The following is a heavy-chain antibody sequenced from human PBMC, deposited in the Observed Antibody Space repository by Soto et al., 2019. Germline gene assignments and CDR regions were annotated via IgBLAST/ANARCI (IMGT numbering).Heavy chain of an antibody. V-gene: IGHV3-30-3*01. CDR3: ARDLYVYDYVWGSLDY. CDR2: ISYDGSNK. CDR1: GFTFSSYA. Sequence: PGESLKISCAASGFTFSSYAMHWVRQAPGKGLEWVAVISYDGSNKYYADSVKGRFTISRDNSKNTLYLQMNSLRAEDTAVYYCARDLYVYDYVWGSLDYWGQGTLVTVSS. J-gene: IGHJ4*02. D-gene: IGHD3-16*01.